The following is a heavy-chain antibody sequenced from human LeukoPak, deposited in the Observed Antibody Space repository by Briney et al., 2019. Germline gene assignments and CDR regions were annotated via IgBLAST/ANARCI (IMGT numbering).Heavy chain of an antibody. Sequence: PGGSLRLSCAASGFTFSSYAMHWVRQAPGKGLEWVAVISYDGSNKYYADSVKGRFTISRDNSKNTLYLQMNSLRAEDTAVYYCARDRATTVTPRAFDIWGQGTMVTVSS. D-gene: IGHD4-11*01. CDR2: ISYDGSNK. J-gene: IGHJ3*02. CDR3: ARDRATTVTPRAFDI. V-gene: IGHV3-30-3*01. CDR1: GFTFSSYA.